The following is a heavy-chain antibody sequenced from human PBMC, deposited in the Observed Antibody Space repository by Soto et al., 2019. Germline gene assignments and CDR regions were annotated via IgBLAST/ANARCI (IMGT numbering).Heavy chain of an antibody. V-gene: IGHV1-46*03. Sequence: QVQLVQSGAEVKKPGASVKVSCKASGYTFTTYYIHWVRQAPGQGLEWMGIINPSGGNITYAQKFQGRSPMTRDTSTSTVYMELSSLRSEDTAVYYCGRDGGYQRFDYWGQGALVTVSS. D-gene: IGHD2-2*01. CDR2: INPSGGNI. J-gene: IGHJ4*02. CDR3: GRDGGYQRFDY. CDR1: GYTFTTYY.